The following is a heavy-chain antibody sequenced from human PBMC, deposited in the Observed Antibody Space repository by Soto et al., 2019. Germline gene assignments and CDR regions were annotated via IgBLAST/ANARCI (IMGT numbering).Heavy chain of an antibody. D-gene: IGHD2-15*01. CDR2: IYPGDSDT. V-gene: IGHV5-51*01. Sequence: PGASLKISCKGSGYSFTKYWIGWVRQMSGKGLEWMAIIYPGDSDTRYSPSSQGQVTISADKSISTAYPQWSSLKASDTAIYYCAMSSLAATPSAAFDMWGQGTMVTXSS. CDR3: AMSSLAATPSAAFDM. CDR1: GYSFTKYW. J-gene: IGHJ3*02.